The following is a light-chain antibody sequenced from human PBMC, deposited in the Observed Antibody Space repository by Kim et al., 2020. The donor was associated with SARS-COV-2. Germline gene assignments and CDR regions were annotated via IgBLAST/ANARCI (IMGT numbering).Light chain of an antibody. CDR2: AAS. J-gene: IGKJ2*01. V-gene: IGKV1-12*01. CDR1: QGINRY. CDR3: QQANNFPYT. Sequence: DIQMPQSPSSVSASVGDRVTISCRASQGINRYLAWYQHKPGKAPKLLIYAASSLQSGVPSRFSGSGSGTDFTLTISSLQPEDFAAYYCQQANNFPYTFGQGTKLEI.